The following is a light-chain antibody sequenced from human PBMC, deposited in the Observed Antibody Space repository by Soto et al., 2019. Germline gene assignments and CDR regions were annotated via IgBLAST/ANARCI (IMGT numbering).Light chain of an antibody. CDR3: SSYAGSNNFV. J-gene: IGLJ1*01. CDR1: SSDVGGYDY. CDR2: AVT. Sequence: QSALTQPPSASGSPGQSVTISCTGTSSDVGGYDYVSWYQQHPGKAPKLMIYAVTKRPSGVPDRFSGSKSGNTASLTVSGLQAEDEADYYCSSYAGSNNFVFGTGTKLTV. V-gene: IGLV2-8*01.